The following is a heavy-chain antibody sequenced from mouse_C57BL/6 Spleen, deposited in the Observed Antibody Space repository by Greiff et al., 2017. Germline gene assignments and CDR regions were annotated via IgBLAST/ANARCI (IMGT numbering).Heavy chain of an antibody. V-gene: IGHV1-61*01. J-gene: IGHJ3*01. CDR2: IYPSDSET. Sequence: QVQLKQPGAELVRPGSSVKLSCKASGYTFTSYWMAWVKQRPGQGLEWIGNIYPSDSETPYNQKFKDKATLTVDKSSSTAYMQLSSLTSEEAAVYYCSRDYYGSSWFAYWGQGTLVTVSA. D-gene: IGHD1-1*01. CDR3: SRDYYGSSWFAY. CDR1: GYTFTSYW.